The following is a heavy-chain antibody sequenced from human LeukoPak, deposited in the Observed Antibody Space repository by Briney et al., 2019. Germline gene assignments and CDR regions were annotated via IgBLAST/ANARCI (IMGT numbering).Heavy chain of an antibody. CDR1: GGSISSYY. V-gene: IGHV4-59*12. D-gene: IGHD3-10*01. Sequence: SETLSLTCTVSGGSISSYYWSWIRQPPGKGLEWIGYIYYSGSTNYDPSLKSRVTISVDTSKNQFSLELSSVTAADTAVYYCARVQPPVRGVIILRAGDAFDIWGQGTMVTVSS. J-gene: IGHJ3*02. CDR2: IYYSGST. CDR3: ARVQPPVRGVIILRAGDAFDI.